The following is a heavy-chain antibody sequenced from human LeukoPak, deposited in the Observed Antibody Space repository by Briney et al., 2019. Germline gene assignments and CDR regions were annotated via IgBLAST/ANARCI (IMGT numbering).Heavy chain of an antibody. CDR3: AKDTNWNVCDY. V-gene: IGHV3-7*01. J-gene: IGHJ4*02. Sequence: GGSLRLSCAVSGFTFSSYWMIWFRQAPGKGLEWVAHINQDGSVKNYVDSVKGRFTISRDNANNFLYLQMNSLRAEDTAVYYCAKDTNWNVCDYWGRGTLVTVSS. CDR2: INQDGSVK. CDR1: GFTFSSYW. D-gene: IGHD1-1*01.